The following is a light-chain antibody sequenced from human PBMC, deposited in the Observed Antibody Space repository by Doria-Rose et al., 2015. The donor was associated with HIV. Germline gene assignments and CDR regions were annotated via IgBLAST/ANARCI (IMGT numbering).Light chain of an antibody. V-gene: IGLV3-19*01. CDR3: NSRYTSDNQV. CDR2: SEN. J-gene: IGLJ3*02. CDR1: SLRSYA. Sequence: SSELTQEPAVSVALGQTVRITCQGDSLRSYAVSWYMQKPGQAPVLVLYSENYRPSGIPDRFSGTSSGSTASLTITGAQAEDEADYYCNSRYTSDNQVFGGGTRLTVL.